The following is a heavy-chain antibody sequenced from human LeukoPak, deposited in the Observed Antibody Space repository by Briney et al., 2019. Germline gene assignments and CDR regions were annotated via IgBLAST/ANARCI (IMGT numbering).Heavy chain of an antibody. Sequence: TGGSLRLSCAASGFTFSSYSMNWVRQAPGKGLEWVSSISSSSSYIYYADSVKGRFTISRDNAKNSLYLQMNSLRAEDTAVYYCARDRSTVQRDFQHWGQGTLVTVSS. CDR1: GFTFSSYS. J-gene: IGHJ1*01. D-gene: IGHD4-17*01. CDR2: ISSSSSYI. V-gene: IGHV3-21*01. CDR3: ARDRSTVQRDFQH.